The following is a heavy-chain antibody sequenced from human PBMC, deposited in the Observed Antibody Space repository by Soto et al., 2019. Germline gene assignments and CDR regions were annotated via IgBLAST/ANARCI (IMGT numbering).Heavy chain of an antibody. V-gene: IGHV3-7*03. CDR3: ARGDNWNPSWFDP. CDR2: IKQDGSEK. CDR1: GFTFSSYC. Sequence: GGSLRLSCAASGFTFSSYCMSWVRQAPGKGLEWVANIKQDGSEKYYVDSVKGRFTISRDNAKNSLYLQMNSLRAEDAAVYYCARGDNWNPSWFDPWGQGTLVTVSS. J-gene: IGHJ5*02. D-gene: IGHD1-20*01.